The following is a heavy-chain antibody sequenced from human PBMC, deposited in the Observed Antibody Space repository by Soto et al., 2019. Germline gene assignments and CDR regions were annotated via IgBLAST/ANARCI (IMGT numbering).Heavy chain of an antibody. CDR3: AKDHYGSGSQPRFDY. Sequence: QVQLVESGGGVVQPGRSLRLSCAASGFTFSSYGMHWVRQAPGKGLEWVAVISYDGSNKYYADSVKGRFTISRDNSKNTLYLQMNSLRAEDTAVYYCAKDHYGSGSQPRFDYWGQGTLVTVSS. V-gene: IGHV3-30*18. CDR1: GFTFSSYG. D-gene: IGHD3-10*01. J-gene: IGHJ4*02. CDR2: ISYDGSNK.